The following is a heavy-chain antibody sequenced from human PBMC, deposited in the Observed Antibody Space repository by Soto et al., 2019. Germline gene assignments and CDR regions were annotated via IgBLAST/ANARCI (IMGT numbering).Heavy chain of an antibody. J-gene: IGHJ4*02. D-gene: IGHD3-3*01. CDR3: TTDMIFGVVTPRPDY. CDR1: GFTFSNAW. Sequence: EVQLVESGGGLVKPGGSLRLSCAASGFTFSNAWMNWVRQAPGKGLEWVGRIKSKTDGGTTDYAAPVKGRFTISRDDSKNTLYLQMNSLKTEDTAVYYCTTDMIFGVVTPRPDYWGQGTLVTVSS. V-gene: IGHV3-15*07. CDR2: IKSKTDGGTT.